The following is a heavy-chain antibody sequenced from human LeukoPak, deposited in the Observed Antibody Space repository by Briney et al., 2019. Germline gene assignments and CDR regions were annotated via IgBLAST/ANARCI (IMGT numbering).Heavy chain of an antibody. CDR3: ARSRVLVPPSNCSSTSCYHYFDY. D-gene: IGHD2-2*01. CDR1: GYTFTGYY. J-gene: IGHJ4*02. V-gene: IGHV1-2*02. CDR2: INPNSGGT. Sequence: ASVKVSCKASGYTFTGYYMHWVRQAPGQGLEWMGWINPNSGGTNYAQKFQGRVTMTRDTSISTAYMELSRLRSDDTAVYYCARSRVLVPPSNCSSTSCYHYFDYWGQGTLVTVSS.